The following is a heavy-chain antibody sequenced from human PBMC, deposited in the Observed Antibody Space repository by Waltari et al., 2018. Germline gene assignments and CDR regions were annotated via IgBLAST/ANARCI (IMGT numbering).Heavy chain of an antibody. V-gene: IGHV3-33*06. CDR2: IWNDGSYQ. CDR1: GITFSDSA. J-gene: IGHJ4*02. CDR3: AKANGSGSFLVDF. Sequence: QVQLVESGGGVVQPGRSLRLSCAASGITFSDSAMHWVRQTPGRGLEWVSVIWNDGSYQYYADSVKGRFTISRDNSKNTLYLQMNSLRVEDTGVYYCAKANGSGSFLVDFWGQGTLVTVSS. D-gene: IGHD3-10*01.